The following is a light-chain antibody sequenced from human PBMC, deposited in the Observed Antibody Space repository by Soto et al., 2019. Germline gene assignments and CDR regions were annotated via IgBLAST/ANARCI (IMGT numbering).Light chain of an antibody. CDR2: GAS. V-gene: IGKV3D-15*01. J-gene: IGKJ1*01. CDR1: QSLRSS. CDR3: QQYNNWPPWT. Sequence: PGERATLSCRASQSLRSSLAWYQQKPGQAPRLLIYGASTRATGIPARFSGSGSGTEFTLTISSLQSEDFAVYYCQQYNNWPPWTFGQGTKVDIK.